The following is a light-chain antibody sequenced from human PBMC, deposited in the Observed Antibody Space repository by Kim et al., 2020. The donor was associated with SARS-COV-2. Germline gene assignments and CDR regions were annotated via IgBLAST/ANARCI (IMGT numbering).Light chain of an antibody. CDR1: HDINNY. CDR3: QQYIGYPRT. V-gene: IGKV1-16*01. CDR2: AAS. J-gene: IGKJ2*01. Sequence: SASVGDSVTINCRASHDINNYLVWLQQKPGKAPQPLIYAASVLYRGVPSRFSGSGSGTDFTLTISNLQAEDFATYYCQQYIGYPRTFGQGTKLEI.